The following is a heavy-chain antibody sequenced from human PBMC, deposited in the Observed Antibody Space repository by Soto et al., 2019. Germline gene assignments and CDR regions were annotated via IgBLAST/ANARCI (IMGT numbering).Heavy chain of an antibody. J-gene: IGHJ6*02. D-gene: IGHD6-13*01. CDR2: IRSKAYGGTT. CDR3: TRDRAAAGTSYYYYGMDV. V-gene: IGHV3-49*03. Sequence: GGSLRLSCTASGFTFGDYAMSWFRQAPGKGLEWVGFIRSKAYGGTTEYAASVKGRFTISRDDSKSIAYLQMNSLKTEDTAVYYCTRDRAAAGTSYYYYGMDVWGQGTTVTVSS. CDR1: GFTFGDYA.